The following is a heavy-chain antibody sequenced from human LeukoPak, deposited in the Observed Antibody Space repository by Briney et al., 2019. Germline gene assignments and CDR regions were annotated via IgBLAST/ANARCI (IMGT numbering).Heavy chain of an antibody. CDR3: ARVPGDCGGDCYSYYYYYMDV. J-gene: IGHJ6*03. V-gene: IGHV3-7*01. CDR1: GFTFSSYW. D-gene: IGHD2-21*01. Sequence: PGGSLRLSCAASGFTFSSYWMSWVRQAPGKGLEWVANIKQDGSEKYYVDSVKGRFTISRDNAKNSLYLQMNGLRAEDTAVYYCARVPGDCGGDCYSYYYYYMDVWGKGTTVTVSS. CDR2: IKQDGSEK.